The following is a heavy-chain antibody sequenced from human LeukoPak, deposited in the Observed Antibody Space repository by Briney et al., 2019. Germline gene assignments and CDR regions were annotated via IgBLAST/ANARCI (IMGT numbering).Heavy chain of an antibody. J-gene: IGHJ4*02. D-gene: IGHD3-3*01. Sequence: PGGSLRLSCAASGFTFSNYRMHWVRQAPGKGLGWVSRINSDGSITDYADSVKGRFTMSRDNAKNTLYLQVNTLRAEDTAVYYCATSDYDSRYYFDFWGQGTLVTVSS. CDR3: ATSDYDSRYYFDF. CDR2: INSDGSIT. CDR1: GFTFSNYR. V-gene: IGHV3-74*01.